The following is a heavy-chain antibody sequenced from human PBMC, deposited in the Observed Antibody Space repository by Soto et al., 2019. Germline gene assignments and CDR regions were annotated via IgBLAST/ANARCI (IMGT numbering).Heavy chain of an antibody. J-gene: IGHJ6*02. CDR3: ARDYSYQRAMDV. CDR2: ISYDGSHK. V-gene: IGHV3-30-3*01. D-gene: IGHD2-15*01. Sequence: GGSLRLSCAASGFTFSNFAMYWVRQAPGKGLEWVTVISYDGSHKYYADSVKGRFTISRDNSKNTLYLQMNNLRAEDSAVYFCARDYSYQRAMDVWGQGTKVTVSS. CDR1: GFTFSNFA.